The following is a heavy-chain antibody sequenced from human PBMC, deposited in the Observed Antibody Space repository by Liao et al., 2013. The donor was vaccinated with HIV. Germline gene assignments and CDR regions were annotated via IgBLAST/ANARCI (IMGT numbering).Heavy chain of an antibody. CDR1: GGSITSGSYY. J-gene: IGHJ4*02. D-gene: IGHD3-3*01. CDR3: ARDGRYDFWSGIDY. Sequence: QVQLQESGPGLVKPSQTLSLTCTVSGGSITSGSYYWSWIRQPAGKGLEWIGRIYTSGSTNYNPSLKSRVTMSVDTSKNQFSLKLSSVTAADTAVYYCARDGRYDFWSGIDYWGQGTLVTVSS. CDR2: IYTSGST. V-gene: IGHV4-61*02.